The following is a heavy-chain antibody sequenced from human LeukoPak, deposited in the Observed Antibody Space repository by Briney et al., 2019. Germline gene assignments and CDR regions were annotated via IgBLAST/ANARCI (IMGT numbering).Heavy chain of an antibody. CDR2: IKQDGTEK. D-gene: IGHD3-10*02. CDR3: AELGITMIGGV. Sequence: PGGSLRLSCAASGFTFSNYWMSWVRQAPDKGLEWVANIKQDGTEKYYVDSVKGRFTISRDNAKNSLYLQMNSLRAEDTAIYYCAELGITMIGGVWGKGTTVTISS. CDR1: GFTFSNYW. J-gene: IGHJ6*04. V-gene: IGHV3-7*01.